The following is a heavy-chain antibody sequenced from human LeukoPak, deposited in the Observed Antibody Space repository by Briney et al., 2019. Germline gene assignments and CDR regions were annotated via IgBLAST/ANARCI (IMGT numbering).Heavy chain of an antibody. CDR2: INPSGGST. CDR1: GYTFTSYY. J-gene: IGHJ4*02. CDR3: ARAPKIRSTYYDFWSGIDY. Sequence: ASVKVSCKASGYTFTSYYMHWVRQAPGQGLEWMGIINPSGGSTSYAQKFQGRVTMTRDTSTSTVYMELSSLRSEVTAVYYCARAPKIRSTYYDFWSGIDYWGQGTLVTVSS. D-gene: IGHD3-3*01. V-gene: IGHV1-46*03.